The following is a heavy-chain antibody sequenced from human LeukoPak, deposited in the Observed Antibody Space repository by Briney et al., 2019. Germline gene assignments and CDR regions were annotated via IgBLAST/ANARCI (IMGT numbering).Heavy chain of an antibody. Sequence: SETLSLTCTVSGGSISSYYWSWIRQPAGKGLEWIGRIYTSGSTNYNPSLKSRVTMSVDTSKNQFSLKLSSVTAADTAVYYCARVHWYYDRSARWFDPWGQGTLVTVSS. CDR2: IYTSGST. CDR1: GGSISSYY. J-gene: IGHJ5*02. V-gene: IGHV4-4*07. D-gene: IGHD3-3*01. CDR3: ARVHWYYDRSARWFDP.